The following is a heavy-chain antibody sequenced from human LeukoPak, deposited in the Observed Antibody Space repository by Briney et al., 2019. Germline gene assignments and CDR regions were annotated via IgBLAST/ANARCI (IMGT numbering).Heavy chain of an antibody. CDR1: GFTFSDYT. Sequence: PGGSLRLSCVASGFTFSDYTMHWVRQAPGKGLEYVSAISSYGDNTYYANSVKGRFTISRDNSKNTLYLQMGSLRADDMAVYYCARATNSYGGNSDFWGQGTLVTLSS. CDR2: ISSYGDNT. CDR3: ARATNSYGGNSDF. J-gene: IGHJ4*02. D-gene: IGHD4-23*01. V-gene: IGHV3-64*01.